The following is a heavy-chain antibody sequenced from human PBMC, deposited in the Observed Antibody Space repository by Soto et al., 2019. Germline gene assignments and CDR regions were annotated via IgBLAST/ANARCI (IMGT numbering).Heavy chain of an antibody. Sequence: EVQLVQSGAEVKKPGESLRISCQASGYSFTIYWITWVRQMPGKGLEWMGRIDPSDSYTNYSPSFQGHVTISADKSISTAYLHGSSLKASDTAMYYCARRVAAAEGGFDYWGQGTLVTVSS. D-gene: IGHD6-25*01. CDR1: GYSFTIYW. CDR3: ARRVAAAEGGFDY. J-gene: IGHJ4*02. CDR2: IDPSDSYT. V-gene: IGHV5-10-1*01.